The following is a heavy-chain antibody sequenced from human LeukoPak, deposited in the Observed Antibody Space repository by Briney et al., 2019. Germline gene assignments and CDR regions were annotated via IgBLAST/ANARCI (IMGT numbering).Heavy chain of an antibody. V-gene: IGHV4-61*02. CDR2: IYTSGST. J-gene: IGHJ4*02. CDR1: GGSISSGSYY. CDR3: ARAAYGSGSYYRAFDY. D-gene: IGHD3-10*01. Sequence: SETLSLTCTVSGGSISSGSYYWSWIRQPPGKGLEWIGRIYTSGSTNYNPSLKSRVTISVDTSKNQFSLKLSSVTAAHTARYYRARAAYGSGSYYRAFDYWGQGTMVTVSS.